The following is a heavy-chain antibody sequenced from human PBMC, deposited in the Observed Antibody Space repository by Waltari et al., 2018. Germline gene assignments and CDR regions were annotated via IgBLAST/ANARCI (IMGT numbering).Heavy chain of an antibody. V-gene: IGHV3-53*01. D-gene: IGHD3-10*01. CDR3: ARAPMPLWFGNWYFDL. CDR2: MYRGGYT. CDR1: GLIVSSNF. J-gene: IGHJ2*01. Sequence: EVQLVESGGGLIQPGGSLRLSCAASGLIVSSNFMSWVRQAPGKGLEWVSVMYRGGYTYCAEPVKGRFTISRDNSKNTLYLQMNSLRAEDTAVYYCARAPMPLWFGNWYFDLWGRGALVTVSS.